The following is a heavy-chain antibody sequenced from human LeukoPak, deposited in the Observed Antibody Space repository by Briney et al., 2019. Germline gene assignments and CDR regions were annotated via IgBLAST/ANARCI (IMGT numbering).Heavy chain of an antibody. D-gene: IGHD3-22*01. Sequence: GGTLRLSCAASGFTFSSYGMSWVRQAPGKGLEWVSAISGSGGSTYYADSVKGRFTISRDNSKNTLYLQMNSLRAEDTAVYYCARDVGPNYYDSSGYKDYWGQGTLVTVSS. V-gene: IGHV3-23*01. CDR2: ISGSGGST. CDR3: ARDVGPNYYDSSGYKDY. CDR1: GFTFSSYG. J-gene: IGHJ4*02.